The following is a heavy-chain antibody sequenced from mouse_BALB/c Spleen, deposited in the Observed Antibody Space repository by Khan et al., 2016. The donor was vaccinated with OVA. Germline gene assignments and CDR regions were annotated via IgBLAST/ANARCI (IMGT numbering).Heavy chain of an antibody. CDR3: TRWGNAYGSTFVY. V-gene: IGHV1-7*01. CDR2: INPSTGYT. J-gene: IGHJ2*01. D-gene: IGHD1-1*01. CDR1: GYSFVNYW. Sequence: QVQLKESGAELAKPGASVKMSCKASGYSFVNYWIHWIKQRPGQGLEWIGYINPSTGYTEYNQKFKEKATLTADTPSSTAYMQLSSLTSEDSAVYHCTRWGNAYGSTFVYWGQGTTLTVSS.